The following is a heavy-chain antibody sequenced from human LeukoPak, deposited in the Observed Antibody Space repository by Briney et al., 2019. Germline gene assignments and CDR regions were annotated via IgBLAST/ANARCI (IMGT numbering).Heavy chain of an antibody. CDR1: GFTFSSSA. CDR3: AKDSRLEY. CDR2: ISGSGGST. J-gene: IGHJ4*02. V-gene: IGHV3-23*01. Sequence: GGALRLSCAASGFTFSSSAMSWVRQAPGKGLWWVSAISGSGGSTYYADSVKGRFTISRDNSKNTLHLQMNSLRAEDTAVYYCAKDSRLEYWGQGTLVTVSS. D-gene: IGHD1-1*01.